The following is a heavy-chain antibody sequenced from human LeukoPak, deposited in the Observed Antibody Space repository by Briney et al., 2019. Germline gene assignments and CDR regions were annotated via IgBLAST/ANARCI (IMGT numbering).Heavy chain of an antibody. CDR2: INPNSGGT. Sequence: GASVKVSCKASGYTFTGYYMHWVRQAPGQELEWMGWINPNSGGTNYAQKFQGRVTMTRDTSISTAYMELSRLRSDDTAVYYCARDIGDSGYDSVFDYWGQGTLVTVSS. CDR3: ARDIGDSGYDSVFDY. CDR1: GYTFTGYY. J-gene: IGHJ4*02. V-gene: IGHV1-2*02. D-gene: IGHD5-12*01.